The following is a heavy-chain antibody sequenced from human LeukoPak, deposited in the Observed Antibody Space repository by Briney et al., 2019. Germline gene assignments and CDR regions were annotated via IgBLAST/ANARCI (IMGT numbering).Heavy chain of an antibody. J-gene: IGHJ4*02. CDR3: ARDCTNGVCYYY. CDR2: IYHSGST. D-gene: IGHD2-8*01. CDR1: GGSISSYY. Sequence: SEALSLTCTVSGGSISSYYWSWIRQPAGKGLEWIGRIYHSGSTYYNPSLKSRVTISVDTSKNQFSLKLSSVTAADTAVYYCARDCTNGVCYYYWGQGTLVTVSS. V-gene: IGHV4-4*07.